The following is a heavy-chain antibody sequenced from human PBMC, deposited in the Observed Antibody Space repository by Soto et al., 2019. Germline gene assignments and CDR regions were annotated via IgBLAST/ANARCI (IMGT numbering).Heavy chain of an antibody. Sequence: EVQLVESGGGLVKPGGSLRLSCAASGFTFSSYSMNWVRQAPGKGLEWVSSISSSSSYIYYADSVKGRFTISRDNAKNSLYLQMNSLRAEETAVDYCARAEGESVDYWGQGTLVTVSS. CDR1: GFTFSSYS. V-gene: IGHV3-21*01. CDR2: ISSSSSYI. CDR3: ARAEGESVDY. J-gene: IGHJ4*02.